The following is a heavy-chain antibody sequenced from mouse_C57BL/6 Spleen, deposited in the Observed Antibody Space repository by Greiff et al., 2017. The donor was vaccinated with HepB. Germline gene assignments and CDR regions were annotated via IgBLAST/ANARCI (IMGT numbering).Heavy chain of an antibody. CDR1: GFTFSDYG. Sequence: DVMLVESGGGLVKPGGSLKLSCAASGFTFSDYGMHWVRQAPEKGLEWVAYISSGSSTIYYADTVKGRFTISRDNAKNTLFLQMTSLRSEDTAMYYCARLTLANDFDYWGQGTTLTVSS. V-gene: IGHV5-17*01. J-gene: IGHJ2*01. D-gene: IGHD1-1*01. CDR3: ARLTLANDFDY. CDR2: ISSGSSTI.